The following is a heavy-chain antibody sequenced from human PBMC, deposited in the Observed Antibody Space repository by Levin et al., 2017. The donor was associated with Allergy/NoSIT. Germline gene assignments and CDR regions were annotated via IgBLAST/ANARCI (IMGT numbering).Heavy chain of an antibody. V-gene: IGHV3-74*01. D-gene: IGHD6-13*01. CDR2: INSDGSST. CDR1: GFTFSTYW. CDR3: ARVGPVGTAATGTQYFQH. Sequence: GESLKISCAASGFTFSTYWMHWVRQAPGKGLVWVSRINSDGSSTTYADSVKDRFTISRDNAKNTLFLQMNSLRAEDTAVYYCARVGPVGTAATGTQYFQHWGQGTLVTVSS. J-gene: IGHJ1*01.